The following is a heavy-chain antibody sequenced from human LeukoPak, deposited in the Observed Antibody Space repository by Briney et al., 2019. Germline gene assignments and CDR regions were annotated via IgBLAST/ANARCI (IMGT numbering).Heavy chain of an antibody. D-gene: IGHD3-22*01. Sequence: AGGSLRLSCAASGFTFSSYAMSWVRQAPGKGLEWVSAISGSGGSTYYADSVKGRFTISRDNSKNTLYLQMNSLSAEDTAVYYCAKVPNSMVVVVIPSYFDYWGQGTLVTVSS. V-gene: IGHV3-23*01. CDR2: ISGSGGST. CDR3: AKVPNSMVVVVIPSYFDY. CDR1: GFTFSSYA. J-gene: IGHJ4*02.